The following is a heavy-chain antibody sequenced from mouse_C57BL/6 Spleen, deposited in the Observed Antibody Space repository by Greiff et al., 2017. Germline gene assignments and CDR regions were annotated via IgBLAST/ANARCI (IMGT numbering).Heavy chain of an antibody. D-gene: IGHD2-1*01. CDR3: ARGRVYYGNYGGYDFDY. CDR1: GYTFTSYW. J-gene: IGHJ2*01. Sequence: QVQLQQPGAELVQPGASVKLSCKASGYTFTSYWMPWVKQRPGRGLEWIGRIDPTSGGTKYNEQFKSKATLTVDKPASTAYIQLSSRTAEEAAGYYCARGRVYYGNYGGYDFDYWGQGTTLTVAS. V-gene: IGHV1-72*01. CDR2: IDPTSGGT.